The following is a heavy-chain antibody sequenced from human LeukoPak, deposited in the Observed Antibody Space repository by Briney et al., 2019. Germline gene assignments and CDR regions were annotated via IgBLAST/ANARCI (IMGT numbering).Heavy chain of an antibody. D-gene: IGHD2-2*01. CDR3: ARVGYQLPHYYSYGMDV. Sequence: SETLSLTCAVYGGSFSGYYWIWIRQPPGKGLEWIGEINHSGSTNYNPSLKSRVTISVDTSKNQFSLKLSSVTAAHTAVYYCARVGYQLPHYYSYGMDVWGQGTTVTVSS. CDR2: INHSGST. CDR1: GGSFSGYY. V-gene: IGHV4-34*01. J-gene: IGHJ6*02.